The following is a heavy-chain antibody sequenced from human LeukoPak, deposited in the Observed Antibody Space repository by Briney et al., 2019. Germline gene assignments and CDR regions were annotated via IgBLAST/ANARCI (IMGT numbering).Heavy chain of an antibody. V-gene: IGHV1-8*01. CDR1: GYTFTSYD. CDR2: MNPNSGNT. D-gene: IGHD6-19*01. CDR3: ARGERQWLVHDAFDI. Sequence: ASVKVSCKASGYTFTSYDIYWVRQATGQGLEWMGWMNPNSGNTGYAQKFQGRVTMTRNTSISTAYMELSSLRSEDTAVYYCARGERQWLVHDAFDIWGQGTMVTVSS. J-gene: IGHJ3*02.